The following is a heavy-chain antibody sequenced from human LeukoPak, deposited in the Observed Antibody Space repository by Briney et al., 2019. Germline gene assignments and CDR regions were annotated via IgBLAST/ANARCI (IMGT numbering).Heavy chain of an antibody. J-gene: IGHJ4*02. CDR1: GGSFSGYY. CDR2: INHSESA. Sequence: PSETLSLTCAVYGGSFSGYYWSWIRQSPGKGLEWIGEINHSESANYNPPLKSRATISVDTSKNQFSLKLSSVTAADTAVYYCARGDPTLIREGHDYWGQGILVTVSP. CDR3: ARGDPTLIREGHDY. V-gene: IGHV4-34*01. D-gene: IGHD2-8*01.